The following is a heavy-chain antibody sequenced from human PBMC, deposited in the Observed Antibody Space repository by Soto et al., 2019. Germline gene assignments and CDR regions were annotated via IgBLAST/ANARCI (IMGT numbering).Heavy chain of an antibody. V-gene: IGHV3-23*01. CDR2: VSSSGGCT. D-gene: IGHD3-22*01. CDR1: GFTFNNYA. CDR3: AKDRTITMIVVPHAFDI. Sequence: GGSLRLSCEASGFTFNNYAMNWVRQAPGKGLEWVSGVSSSGGCTYYADSVTGRFTISRDNSKNTLYLQMNSLRAEDTAVYYCAKDRTITMIVVPHAFDIWGRGTMVTVSS. J-gene: IGHJ3*02.